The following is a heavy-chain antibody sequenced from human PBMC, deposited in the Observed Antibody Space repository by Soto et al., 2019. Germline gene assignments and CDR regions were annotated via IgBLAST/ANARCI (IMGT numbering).Heavy chain of an antibody. Sequence: EVQLVESGGGLVEPGGSLRLSCAASGFSFTDAWMGWVRQAPGKGLEWVGRITSRTHGGTADFPAPVKGRFSISRDDSKSLLYLQMSSLQTEDTAVYHCTSDVGHMSLPLFSSWVQGTMVTVSS. CDR2: ITSRTHGGTA. J-gene: IGHJ5*02. D-gene: IGHD1-26*01. CDR1: GFSFTDAW. V-gene: IGHV3-15*01. CDR3: TSDVGHMSLPLFSS.